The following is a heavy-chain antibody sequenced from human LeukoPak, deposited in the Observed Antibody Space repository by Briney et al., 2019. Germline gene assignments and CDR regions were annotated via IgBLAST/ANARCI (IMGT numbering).Heavy chain of an antibody. Sequence: SETLSLTCTVSGGSISRNNDYWAWIRQPPGKGLEWIGSMQYSGSTHYNPSLKSRVTISVDTSKKQFSLKVSSVTAADTAVYYCARQAEYIYEPGWFDPWGQGTLVTASS. CDR3: ARQAEYIYEPGWFDP. CDR1: GGSISRNNDY. CDR2: MQYSGST. V-gene: IGHV4-39*01. J-gene: IGHJ5*02. D-gene: IGHD5-18*01.